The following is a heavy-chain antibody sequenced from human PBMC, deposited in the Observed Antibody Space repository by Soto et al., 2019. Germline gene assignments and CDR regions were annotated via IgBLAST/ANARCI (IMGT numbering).Heavy chain of an antibody. CDR3: ARAKYDFWSGYSPYYFDY. D-gene: IGHD3-3*01. CDR2: INPSGGYT. V-gene: IGHV1-46*01. CDR1: GYTFTSYY. J-gene: IGHJ4*02. Sequence: ASVKVSCKASGYTFTSYYMHWVRQAPGQGLEWMGLINPSGGYTNYAQKFQGRVTMTRDTSTSTVYMELSSLRSEDTAVYYCARAKYDFWSGYSPYYFDYWGQGTLVTVSS.